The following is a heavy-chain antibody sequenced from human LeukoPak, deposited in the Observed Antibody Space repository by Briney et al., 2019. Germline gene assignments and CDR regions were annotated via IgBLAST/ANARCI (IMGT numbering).Heavy chain of an antibody. CDR3: ARRIAVAGTQELGYGMDV. CDR1: GYTFTSYD. J-gene: IGHJ6*02. V-gene: IGHV1-8*01. Sequence: ASVKVSCKASGYTFTSYDINWVRQATGQGLEWMGWMNPNSGNTGYAQKFQGRVTMTRNTSISTAYMELSSLRSEDTAVYYCARRIAVAGTQELGYGMDVWGQGTTVTVSS. D-gene: IGHD6-19*01. CDR2: MNPNSGNT.